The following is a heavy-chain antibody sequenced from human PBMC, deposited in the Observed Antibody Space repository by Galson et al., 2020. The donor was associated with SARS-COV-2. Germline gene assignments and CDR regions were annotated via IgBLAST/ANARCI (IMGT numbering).Heavy chain of an antibody. V-gene: IGHV4-30-2*01. J-gene: IGHJ3*02. D-gene: IGHD4-17*01. CDR1: GTSISSASYS. CDR2: LSHSGGT. Sequence: SETLSLTCAVSGTSISSASYSWNWIRQPPGKGLEWTGYLSHSGGTYYNPSLKSRVTISGDRSKNQFSLRLSSVTAADTAVYYCARLHYGEYAPEAFDIWGPGTRVTVAS. CDR3: ARLHYGEYAPEAFDI.